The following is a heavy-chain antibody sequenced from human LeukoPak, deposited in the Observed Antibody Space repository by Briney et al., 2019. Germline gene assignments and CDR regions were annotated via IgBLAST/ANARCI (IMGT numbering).Heavy chain of an antibody. CDR3: AREAMVMVYYYYYYMDV. D-gene: IGHD5-18*01. Sequence: PGGSLRLSCAASGFTFSSYAMHWVRQAPGKGLEWVAVISYDGSNKYYADSVKGRFTISRDNSKNTLYLQMNSLRAEDTAVYYCAREAMVMVYYYYYYMDVWGKGTTVSISS. CDR1: GFTFSSYA. J-gene: IGHJ6*03. CDR2: ISYDGSNK. V-gene: IGHV3-30*04.